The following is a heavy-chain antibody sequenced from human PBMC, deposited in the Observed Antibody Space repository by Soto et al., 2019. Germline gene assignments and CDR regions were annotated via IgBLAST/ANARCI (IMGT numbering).Heavy chain of an antibody. V-gene: IGHV3-9*01. CDR1: GFRFDDYV. D-gene: IGHD2-2*01. CDR3: TKAREYNYARDH. J-gene: IGHJ4*02. Sequence: GGSLRLSCAAPGFRFDDYVMHWVGQAPGKGLEWVASVNWNGRTTLYAAAVKGRFSGSSDNGKTSLDLEMTRLRPNDTAQYFCTKAREYNYARDHWGPGILVTVAS. CDR2: VNWNGRTT.